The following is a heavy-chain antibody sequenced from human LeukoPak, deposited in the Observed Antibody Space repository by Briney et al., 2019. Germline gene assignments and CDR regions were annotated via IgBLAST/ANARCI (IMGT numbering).Heavy chain of an antibody. D-gene: IGHD3-3*01. J-gene: IGHJ5*02. CDR1: GGSFSGYY. V-gene: IGHV4-34*01. CDR2: INHSGST. CDR3: ARAPYITIFGVVIPLHGFDP. Sequence: PSETLSLTCAVYGGSFSGYYWSWIRQPPGKGLEWIGEINHSGSTNYNPSLKSRVTISVDTSKNQVSLKLSSVTAADTAVYYCARAPYITIFGVVIPLHGFDPWGQGTLVTVSS.